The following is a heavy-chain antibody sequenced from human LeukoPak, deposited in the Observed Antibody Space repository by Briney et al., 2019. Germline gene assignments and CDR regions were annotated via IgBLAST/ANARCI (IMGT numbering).Heavy chain of an antibody. Sequence: GGSLRLSCAASGFTFSSYSMNWVRQAPGKGLEWVSSISSSSYIYYADSVKGRFTISRDNAKNSLYLQMNSLRAEDTAVYYCARGLVVVVAATHYYDSSGYTQDAFDIWGQGTMVTVSS. V-gene: IGHV3-21*01. D-gene: IGHD2-15*01. CDR3: ARGLVVVVAATHYYDSSGYTQDAFDI. CDR2: ISSSSYI. CDR1: GFTFSSYS. J-gene: IGHJ3*02.